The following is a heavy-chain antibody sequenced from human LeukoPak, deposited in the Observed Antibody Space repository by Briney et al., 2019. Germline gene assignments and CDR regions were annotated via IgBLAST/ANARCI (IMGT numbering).Heavy chain of an antibody. Sequence: QTGGSLRLSCAASGFTFSSYSMNWVRQAPGKGLEWVSYISSSSSTIYYADSVKGRFTISRDNAKNSLYLQMNSLRADDTAVYYCARVVSSGYPGYYYYYMDVWGKGTTVTVSS. J-gene: IGHJ6*03. CDR3: ARVVSSGYPGYYYYYMDV. CDR2: ISSSSSTI. CDR1: GFTFSSYS. D-gene: IGHD3-22*01. V-gene: IGHV3-48*01.